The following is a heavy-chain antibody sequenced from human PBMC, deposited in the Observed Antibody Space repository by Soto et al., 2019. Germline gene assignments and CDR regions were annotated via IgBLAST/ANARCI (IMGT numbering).Heavy chain of an antibody. Sequence: ASVKVSCKASGYTFTSYGISWVRQAPGQGLEWMGWISAYNGNTNYAQKLQGRVTMTTDTSTSTAYMELRSLRSDDTAVYYCARDQPKLRFLEWLFYYYGMDVWGQETTVTVSS. V-gene: IGHV1-18*01. D-gene: IGHD3-3*01. CDR1: GYTFTSYG. J-gene: IGHJ6*02. CDR3: ARDQPKLRFLEWLFYYYGMDV. CDR2: ISAYNGNT.